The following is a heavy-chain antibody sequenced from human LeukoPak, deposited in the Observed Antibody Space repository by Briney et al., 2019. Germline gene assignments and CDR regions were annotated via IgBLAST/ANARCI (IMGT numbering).Heavy chain of an antibody. D-gene: IGHD3-10*01. J-gene: IGHJ4*02. CDR3: ARDSYGSGSSNFDY. Sequence: GASVKVSCKASGYTFTTYVMHWVRQAPGQRLERMGWINAGNGNTKYSQKFQGKITITRDTSASTAYMEMSSLRSEDTAVYYCARDSYGSGSSNFDYWGQGTLVTVSS. CDR1: GYTFTTYV. V-gene: IGHV1-3*01. CDR2: INAGNGNT.